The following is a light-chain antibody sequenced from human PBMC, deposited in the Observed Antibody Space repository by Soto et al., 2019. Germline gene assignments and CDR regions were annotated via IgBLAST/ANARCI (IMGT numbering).Light chain of an antibody. V-gene: IGKV1-9*01. J-gene: IGKJ5*01. Sequence: DIQLTQSPSFLSASVGDRVTIACRASQGINSHLAWYQQKPGQAPKVVIYATSTLQSGVPSRFSGSGSGTAFTLTISRLPHEDFAVYCWQQRNRYPLTFGQGTRLEIK. CDR3: QQRNRYPLT. CDR1: QGINSH. CDR2: ATS.